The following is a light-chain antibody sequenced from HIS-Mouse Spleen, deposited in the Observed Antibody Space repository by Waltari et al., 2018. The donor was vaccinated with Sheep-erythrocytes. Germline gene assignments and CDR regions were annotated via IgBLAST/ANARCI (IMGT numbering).Light chain of an antibody. CDR2: WAA. CDR3: QQYYSTPLT. Sequence: DIVMTQSPDSLAVSLGERATINCKSSQGVLYSSNNKNYLAWYQQKPGQPPKLLIYWAATREAGVPARFSGSGSGTDFTLTISSLQAEDVAVYYCQQYYSTPLTFGGGTKVEIK. CDR1: QGVLYSSNNKNY. V-gene: IGKV4-1*01. J-gene: IGKJ4*01.